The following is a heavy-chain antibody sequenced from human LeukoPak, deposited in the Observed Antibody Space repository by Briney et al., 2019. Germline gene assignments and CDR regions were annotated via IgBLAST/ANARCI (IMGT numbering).Heavy chain of an antibody. J-gene: IGHJ6*03. CDR2: IIPIFGTA. V-gene: IGHV1-69*05. CDR3: ARGTYSKGYYYYMDV. D-gene: IGHD4-11*01. CDR1: GGTFSSYA. Sequence: GASVKVSCKASGGTFSSYAISWVRQAPGQGLEWMGGIIPIFGTANYAQKFQGRVTITTDESTSTAYMELSSLRSEDTAVYYCARGTYSKGYYYYMDVWGKGTTVTVSS.